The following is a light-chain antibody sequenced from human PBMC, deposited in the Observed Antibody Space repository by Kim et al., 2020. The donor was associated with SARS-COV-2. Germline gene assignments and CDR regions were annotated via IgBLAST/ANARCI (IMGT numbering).Light chain of an antibody. V-gene: IGLV2-14*03. J-gene: IGLJ3*02. Sequence: GQSITISSTGTSSDIGTYNYVTWYQQYPGKAPKLMIYDVNKRPSGVSNRFSGSKSGITASLTISGLQAEDEADYYCSSYTTSSTWVFGGGTQLTVL. CDR2: DVN. CDR3: SSYTTSSTWV. CDR1: SSDIGTYNY.